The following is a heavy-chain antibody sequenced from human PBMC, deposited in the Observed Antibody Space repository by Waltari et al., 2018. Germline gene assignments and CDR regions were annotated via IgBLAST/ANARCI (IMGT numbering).Heavy chain of an antibody. CDR1: GGIFSDYA. D-gene: IGHD6-19*01. V-gene: IGHV1-69*11. J-gene: IGHJ4*02. CDR2: LITCLDTS. CDR3: TVAVAGTSVHDY. Sequence: QVQLLQSGAEVRKPGSSVKVSCKASGGIFSDYAITWVRQAPGQGLEWMGILITCLDTSNYVQKLQGRLTITADESTSTAFMELSRLRSDDTAVYYCTVAVAGTSVHDYWGQGTLVTVSS.